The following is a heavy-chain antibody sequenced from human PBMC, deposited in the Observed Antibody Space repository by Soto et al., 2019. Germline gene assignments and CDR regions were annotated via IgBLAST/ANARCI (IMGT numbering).Heavy chain of an antibody. Sequence: PVESLKISCKGSGYDFSKHWITWVRQVPGKGLEWMGRIHPSDSLTNDSPSFQGHVTLSVDKSTSTASLQWDSLKASDTAIYYCARLGTISPLDYWGQGTPVTVSS. D-gene: IGHD7-27*01. CDR2: IHPSDSLT. V-gene: IGHV5-10-1*01. CDR3: ARLGTISPLDY. J-gene: IGHJ4*02. CDR1: GYDFSKHW.